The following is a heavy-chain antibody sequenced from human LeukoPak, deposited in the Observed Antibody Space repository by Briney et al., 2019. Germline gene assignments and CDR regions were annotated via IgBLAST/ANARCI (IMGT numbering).Heavy chain of an antibody. Sequence: SETLSLTCAVYGGSFSGYYWSWIRQPPGKGLEWIGEINHSGSTNYNPSLKSRVTISVDTSKNQFSLKLTSVTAADTAVYYCARVNTEGSADYWGQGTLVIVSS. CDR3: ARVNTEGSADY. D-gene: IGHD6-19*01. J-gene: IGHJ4*02. CDR2: INHSGST. CDR1: GGSFSGYY. V-gene: IGHV4-34*01.